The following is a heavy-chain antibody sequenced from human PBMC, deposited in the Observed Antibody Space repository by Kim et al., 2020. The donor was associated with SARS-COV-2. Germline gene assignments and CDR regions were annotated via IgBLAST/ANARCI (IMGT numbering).Heavy chain of an antibody. D-gene: IGHD6-13*01. V-gene: IGHV3-30*18. Sequence: GGSLRLSCGASGFTFSSYGMHWVRQAPGKGLEWVAVISYDGSNKYYADSVKGRFTISRDNSKNTLYLQMNSLRAEDTAVYYCAKDIFSATYSSSWADYWGQGTLVTVSS. CDR2: ISYDGSNK. J-gene: IGHJ4*02. CDR1: GFTFSSYG. CDR3: AKDIFSATYSSSWADY.